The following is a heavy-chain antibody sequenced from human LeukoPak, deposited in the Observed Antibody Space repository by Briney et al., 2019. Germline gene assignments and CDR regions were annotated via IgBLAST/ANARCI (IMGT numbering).Heavy chain of an antibody. D-gene: IGHD4-17*01. J-gene: IGHJ4*02. CDR2: ISSSSSYM. V-gene: IGHV3-21*01. CDR3: ARTHDYGDHGY. CDR1: GFTFSDWT. Sequence: GSLRLSCAASGFTFSDWTMNWIRQAPGKGLEWVSSISSSSSYMYYADSVKGRFTISRDNAKNSLYLQMNSLRAEDTAVYYCARTHDYGDHGYWGQGTLVTVSS.